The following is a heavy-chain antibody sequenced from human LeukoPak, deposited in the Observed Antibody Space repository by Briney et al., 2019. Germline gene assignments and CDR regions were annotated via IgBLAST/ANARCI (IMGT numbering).Heavy chain of an antibody. V-gene: IGHV3-23*01. D-gene: IGHD3-3*02. CDR3: AKGGPRHF. CDR1: GFDFINFH. CDR2: ISSSGGST. Sequence: GGSLRLSCAASGFDFINFHIHWVRQAPGKGLEWVSSISSSGGSTYYADSVKGRFTISRDNSKNTLYLQMNSLRAEDTAVYYCAKGGPRHFWGQGTLVTVSS. J-gene: IGHJ4*02.